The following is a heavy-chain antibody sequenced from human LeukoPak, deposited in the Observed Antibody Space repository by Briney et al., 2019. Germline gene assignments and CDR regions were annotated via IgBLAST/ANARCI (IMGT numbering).Heavy chain of an antibody. V-gene: IGHV3-48*01. J-gene: IGHJ3*01. Sequence: PGGSLRLSCAASGFTFDDYGMSWVRQAPGKGLEWVSYISRTTSYADSVKGRFTISRDNAKSSLYLQMHKLKTEDTAVYYCASDTDYAFDVWGQGTMVTVSS. CDR3: ASDTDYAFDV. CDR1: GFTFDDYG. CDR2: ISRTT.